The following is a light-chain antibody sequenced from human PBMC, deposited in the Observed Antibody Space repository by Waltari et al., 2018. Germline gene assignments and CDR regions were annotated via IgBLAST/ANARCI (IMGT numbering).Light chain of an antibody. CDR3: AAWDDSLNGPV. V-gene: IGLV1-44*01. CDR2: SNN. Sequence: QSVLTQPPSASGTPGQRATISCSGSSPNIGSNTLTWYQQLPGTAPKLLIYSNNQRPSGVPDRFSGSKSGTSASLAISGLQSEDEADYYCAAWDDSLNGPVFGGGTKLTVL. CDR1: SPNIGSNT. J-gene: IGLJ2*01.